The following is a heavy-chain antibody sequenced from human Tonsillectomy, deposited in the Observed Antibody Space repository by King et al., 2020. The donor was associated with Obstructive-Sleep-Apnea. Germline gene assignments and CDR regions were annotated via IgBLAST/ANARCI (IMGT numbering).Heavy chain of an antibody. CDR2: ISYDGSNK. CDR1: GFSFSSYA. D-gene: IGHD3-10*01. Sequence: HVQLVESGGGVVQPGRSLRLSCAVSGFSFSSYAMHWVRQAPGKGLEWVAVISYDGSNKHYADSVKGRFTISRDNSKKTLYLQMNSLRAEDTAVYYCARRRVRGATYYYGMDVWGQGTTVTVSS. CDR3: ARRRVRGATYYYGMDV. V-gene: IGHV3-30-3*01. J-gene: IGHJ6*02.